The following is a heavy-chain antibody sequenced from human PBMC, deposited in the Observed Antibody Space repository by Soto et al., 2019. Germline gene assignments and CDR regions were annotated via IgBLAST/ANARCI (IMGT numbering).Heavy chain of an antibody. Sequence: SVKVSCKASGYTFSDYYIHWVRQAPGQGLEWMGWINPNSGGTKYAPKFQGGVTMTRDTSITTAYMELSRLRSGDTAVYYCAREQATAKPERVDFWGQGNLVTVSS. CDR2: INPNSGGT. CDR1: GYTFSDYY. D-gene: IGHD1-1*01. V-gene: IGHV1-2*02. J-gene: IGHJ4*02. CDR3: AREQATAKPERVDF.